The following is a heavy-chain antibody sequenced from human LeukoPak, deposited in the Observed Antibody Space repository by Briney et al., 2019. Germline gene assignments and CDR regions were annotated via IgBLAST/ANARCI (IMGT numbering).Heavy chain of an antibody. CDR2: TSPYNGNT. J-gene: IGHJ4*02. V-gene: IGHV1-18*01. CDR1: GYTFTSSG. D-gene: IGHD1-26*01. Sequence: ASVKVSCKASGYTFTSSGISWVRQAPGQRLEWMGWTSPYNGNTNYAQKVQDRVTMTTDTSTSTAYMELRSLTSDDTAVYYCARGLGATTFADFDYWGQGTLVTVSS. CDR3: ARGLGATTFADFDY.